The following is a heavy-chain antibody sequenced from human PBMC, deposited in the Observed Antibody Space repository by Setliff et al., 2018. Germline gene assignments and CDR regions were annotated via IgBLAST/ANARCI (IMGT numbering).Heavy chain of an antibody. CDR2: INNYNFQT. J-gene: IGHJ4*02. D-gene: IGHD3-22*01. CDR1: GYTFSDYG. Sequence: ASVKVSCKASGYTFSDYGISWVRQAPGRGLEWMAWINNYNFQTQYAQKFQGRVTVTTDKSTTTAYMELRSLTSDDTAVYFCARINFYVSSAYYYAPDYWGQGTMVTVSS. CDR3: ARINFYVSSAYYYAPDY. V-gene: IGHV1-18*01.